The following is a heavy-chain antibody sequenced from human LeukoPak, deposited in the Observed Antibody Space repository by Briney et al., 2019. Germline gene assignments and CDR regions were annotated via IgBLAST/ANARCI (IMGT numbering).Heavy chain of an antibody. CDR1: GYSISSGYY. J-gene: IGHJ5*02. Sequence: SETLSLTCTVSGYSISSGYYWGWIRQPPGKGLEWIGSIYHSGSTYYNPSLKSRVTISVDTSKNQFSLKLSSVTAADTAVYYCARAERGVGVGATNHWGQGTLVTVSS. V-gene: IGHV4-38-2*02. D-gene: IGHD1-26*01. CDR2: IYHSGST. CDR3: ARAERGVGVGATNH.